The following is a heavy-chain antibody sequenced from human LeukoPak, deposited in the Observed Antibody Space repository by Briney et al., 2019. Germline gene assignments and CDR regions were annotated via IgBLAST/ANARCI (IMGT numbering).Heavy chain of an antibody. V-gene: IGHV3-74*01. Sequence: GGSLRLSCAASGFTFSSYWMHWVRQAPGKGLVWVSRIKSDGKTNYADSVKGRFTISRDNAKNTVSLQMNSLRAEDTAVYYCAKQMMDRQQYYYMDVWGKGTSVTVSS. J-gene: IGHJ6*03. D-gene: IGHD6-13*01. CDR2: IKSDGKT. CDR3: AKQMMDRQQYYYMDV. CDR1: GFTFSSYW.